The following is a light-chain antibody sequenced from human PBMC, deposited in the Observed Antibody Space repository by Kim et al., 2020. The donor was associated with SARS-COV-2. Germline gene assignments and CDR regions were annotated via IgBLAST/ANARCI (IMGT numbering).Light chain of an antibody. J-gene: IGLJ2*01. CDR1: SLRSYY. CDR3: NSRDSNDNVV. CDR2: GKN. V-gene: IGLV3-19*01. Sequence: VALGQTVRITCKGDSLRSYYATWYQQKPGQAPILVIYGKNNRPSGIPDRFSGSSSGNTASLTITGTQAGDEADYYCNSRDSNDNVVFGGGTQLTVL.